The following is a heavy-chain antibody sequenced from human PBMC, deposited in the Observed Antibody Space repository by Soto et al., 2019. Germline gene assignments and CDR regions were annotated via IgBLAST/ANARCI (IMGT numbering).Heavy chain of an antibody. V-gene: IGHV3-53*01. CDR1: GLTVTGKKY. Sequence: GGSLRLSCAALGLTVTGKKYMSWVRQAPGRGLEWVSALYDVDGTYYADSVKGRCTISRDSSKTIVFLQMTNLGPDDTAVYYCATWLLREHAYDIWGLGTTVTVSS. D-gene: IGHD2-15*01. CDR2: LYDVDGT. CDR3: ATWLLREHAYDI. J-gene: IGHJ3*02.